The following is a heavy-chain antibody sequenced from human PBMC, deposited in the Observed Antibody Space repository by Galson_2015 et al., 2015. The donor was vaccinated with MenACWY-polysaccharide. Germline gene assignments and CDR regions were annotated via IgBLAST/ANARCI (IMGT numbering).Heavy chain of an antibody. CDR3: TRIIGRKHTFVDS. Sequence: SVKVSCKASGYTFSSYDINWVRQASGQGLEWMGWMNPDSGNTDYAQRFQGRVAMTRDTAKSTAYMELRMLRYDDTAVYYCTRIIGRKHTFVDSWGQGTLVSVS. CDR2: MNPDSGNT. CDR1: GYTFSSYD. J-gene: IGHJ4*02. D-gene: IGHD3-3*02. V-gene: IGHV1-8*01.